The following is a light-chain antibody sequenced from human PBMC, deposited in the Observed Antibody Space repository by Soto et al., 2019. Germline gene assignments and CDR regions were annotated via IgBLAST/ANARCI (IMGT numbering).Light chain of an antibody. J-gene: IGKJ1*01. CDR1: QSVSSSY. CDR2: RTS. Sequence: IGFTQSPGTRSLSPGERATLSCRASQSVSSSYLAWYQQKPGQAPRLLIYRTSNRATGIPDRFSGSGSGTDFTLTTSRLEPEDFAVYWCQQYDSSPRTFGQGTKVDI. V-gene: IGKV3-20*01. CDR3: QQYDSSPRT.